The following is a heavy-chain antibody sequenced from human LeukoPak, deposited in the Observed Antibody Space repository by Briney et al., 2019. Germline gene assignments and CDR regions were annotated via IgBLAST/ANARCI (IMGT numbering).Heavy chain of an antibody. CDR3: ARAARLLWARFDP. V-gene: IGHV1-69*13. Sequence: SVKVSCKASGGTFSSYAIRWVRQAPGQGLEWMGGIIPIFGAANYAQKFQGRVTITADESTSTAYMELSSLRSEDTAVYYCARAARLLWARFDPWGQGTLVTVSS. CDR1: GGTFSSYA. D-gene: IGHD1-26*01. CDR2: IIPIFGAA. J-gene: IGHJ5*02.